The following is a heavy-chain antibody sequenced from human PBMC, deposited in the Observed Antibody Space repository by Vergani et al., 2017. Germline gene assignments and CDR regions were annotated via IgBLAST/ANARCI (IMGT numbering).Heavy chain of an antibody. V-gene: IGHV4-59*08. CDR1: GGSISSYY. CDR2: IYYSGST. D-gene: IGHD5-12*01. CDR3: ARQVRQNIVATGRCYCCCCMDV. Sequence: QVQLQESGPGLVKPSETLSLTCTVPGGSISSYYWSWIRQPPGKGLEWIGYIYYSGSTNYNPSLKSRVTISVDTSKNQFSLKLSSVTAADTAVYYCARQVRQNIVATGRCYCCCCMDVWGKGTTVTVSS. J-gene: IGHJ6*03.